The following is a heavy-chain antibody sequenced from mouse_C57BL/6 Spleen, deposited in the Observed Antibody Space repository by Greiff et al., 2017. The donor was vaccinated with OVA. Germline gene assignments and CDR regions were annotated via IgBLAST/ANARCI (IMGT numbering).Heavy chain of an antibody. J-gene: IGHJ4*01. V-gene: IGHV1-55*01. Sequence: QVQLQQPGAELVKPGASVKMSCKASGYTFTSYWITWVKQRPGQGLAWIGDIYPGSGSTNYNEKFKSKATLTVDTSSSTADMQLSSLTSEDSAVYYCARNPYDYDAMDYWGQGTSVTVSS. CDR1: GYTFTSYW. CDR2: IYPGSGST. CDR3: ARNPYDYDAMDY. D-gene: IGHD6-5*01.